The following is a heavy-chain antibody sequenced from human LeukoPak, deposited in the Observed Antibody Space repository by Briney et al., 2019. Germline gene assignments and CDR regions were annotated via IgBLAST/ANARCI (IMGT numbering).Heavy chain of an antibody. D-gene: IGHD3-9*01. Sequence: GGSLRLSCAASGFTFSSYEMNWVRQAPGKGLEWVSYISSSGSTIYYADSVKGRFTISRGNAKNSLYLQMNSLRAEDTAVYYCASAYYDILTGLGFDYWGQGTLVTVSS. V-gene: IGHV3-48*03. CDR1: GFTFSSYE. J-gene: IGHJ4*02. CDR3: ASAYYDILTGLGFDY. CDR2: ISSSGSTI.